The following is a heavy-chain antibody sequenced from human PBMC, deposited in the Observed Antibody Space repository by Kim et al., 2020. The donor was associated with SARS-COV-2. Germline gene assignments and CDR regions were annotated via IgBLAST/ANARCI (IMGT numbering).Heavy chain of an antibody. CDR2: ISSNGGST. Sequence: GGSLRLSCAASGFTFSSYAMHWVRQAPGKGLEYVSAISSNGGSTYYADSVKGRFTISRDNSKNTLYLQMGSLRAEDMAVYYCARGGQTGGYGMDVWGQGTTVTVSS. V-gene: IGHV3-64*02. D-gene: IGHD3-10*01. J-gene: IGHJ6*02. CDR3: ARGGQTGGYGMDV. CDR1: GFTFSSYA.